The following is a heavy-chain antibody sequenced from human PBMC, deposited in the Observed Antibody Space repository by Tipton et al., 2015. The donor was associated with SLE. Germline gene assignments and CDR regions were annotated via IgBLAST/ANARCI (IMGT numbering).Heavy chain of an antibody. Sequence: QLVQSGAEVKKSGSSVKVSCKASGYTFTGYYMHWVRQAPGQGLAWMGWFNPNSGGTNYAQKFQGRVTMTRATYISTAYMELSRLRSDDTAAYYCARAYCSSTSCSDRGYFQHWGQSTLVTVSS. D-gene: IGHD2-2*01. CDR2: FNPNSGGT. CDR3: ARAYCSSTSCSDRGYFQH. V-gene: IGHV1-2*02. CDR1: GYTFTGYY. J-gene: IGHJ1*01.